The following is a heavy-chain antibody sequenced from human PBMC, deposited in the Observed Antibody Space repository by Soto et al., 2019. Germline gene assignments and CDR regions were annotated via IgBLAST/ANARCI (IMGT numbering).Heavy chain of an antibody. D-gene: IGHD6-19*01. V-gene: IGHV6-1*01. CDR3: PSGPSPYRSGWWTHYYYYRMNV. CDR2: TYYRSKWYN. Sequence: PSPTLSLTCAISGDSVSSNSAAWNWIRQSPSRGLEWLGRTYYRSKWYNDYAVAVKSRITINPDTSKNQFSLQLNSVTPEETAVYYCPSGPSPYRSGWWTHYYYYRMNVWGQGTKVTVYS. J-gene: IGHJ6*01. CDR1: GDSVSSNSAA.